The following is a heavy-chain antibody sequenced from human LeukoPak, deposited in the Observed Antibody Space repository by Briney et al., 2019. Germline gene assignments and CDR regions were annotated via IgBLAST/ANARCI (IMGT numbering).Heavy chain of an antibody. CDR3: ARDPNGDYIGAFDM. J-gene: IGHJ3*02. D-gene: IGHD4-17*01. Sequence: GGSLRLSCTASGVTLTAYAMMWVRHTPGERPGWVSAICGGGGGAIYTDSAKGRFSSSRDNSKYTLFLQMNSLRAEHTAVYYCARDPNGDYIGAFDMWGPGTMVTVSS. CDR1: GVTLTAYA. V-gene: IGHV3-23*01. CDR2: ICGGGGGA.